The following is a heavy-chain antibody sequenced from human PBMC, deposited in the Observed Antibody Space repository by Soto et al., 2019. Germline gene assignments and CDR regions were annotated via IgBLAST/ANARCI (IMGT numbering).Heavy chain of an antibody. CDR2: VYRSGST. Sequence: QVQLQESGPGLVKPSGTLSLTCAVSGGSISSDNWWNWVRQPPGQGLEWIGEVYRSGSTNYDPSLKSRVTTSTDMSKNQCSLTLTSVTAADTAMYYCARNGVYSLGSWGQGTLVTVSS. J-gene: IGHJ5*02. V-gene: IGHV4-4*02. D-gene: IGHD4-17*01. CDR3: ARNGVYSLGS. CDR1: GGSISSDNW.